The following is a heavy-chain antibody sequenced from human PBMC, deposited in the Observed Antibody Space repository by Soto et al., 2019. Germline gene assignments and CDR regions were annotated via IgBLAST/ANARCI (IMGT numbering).Heavy chain of an antibody. CDR2: IYFSGST. D-gene: IGHD3-10*01. CDR1: GDSINGYY. V-gene: IGHV4-59*01. Sequence: QVQLHESGPGLVKPSETLSLTCSISGDSINGYYWSWIRQPPGKAVEWIGYIYFSGSTQYSPSLSSRVTMSIDTSKKEFSLRLASVTAADTAVYYCARSFGTPGSNIDYWGQGTLVRVSS. CDR3: ARSFGTPGSNIDY. J-gene: IGHJ4*02.